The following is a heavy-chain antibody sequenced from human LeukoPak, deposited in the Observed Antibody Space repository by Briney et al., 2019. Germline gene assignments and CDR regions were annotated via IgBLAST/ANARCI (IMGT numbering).Heavy chain of an antibody. J-gene: IGHJ4*01. CDR1: GDSISRGIYY. Sequence: SETLSLTCSVSGDSISRGIYYWSWIRQHPGKGLEWIGYIYYSGSTYYSPSLKSRVIISIDTSKNQFSLKLTSVTAADTAVYYCARDHNDNSGNSSFDYYGQGTLVTVSS. CDR3: ARDHNDNSGNSSFDY. CDR2: IYYSGST. D-gene: IGHD4-23*01. V-gene: IGHV4-31*03.